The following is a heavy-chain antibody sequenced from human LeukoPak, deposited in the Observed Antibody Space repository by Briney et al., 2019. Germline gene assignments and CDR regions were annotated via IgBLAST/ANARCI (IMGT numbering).Heavy chain of an antibody. CDR3: ARAGDDLEWLLPYFDY. D-gene: IGHD3-3*01. CDR1: GGSISSGDYY. CDR2: IYYSGST. Sequence: PSQTLSLTCTVSGGSISSGDYYWSWIRQHPGKGLEWIGYIYYSGSTYYNPSLKNRVTISVDTSMNQFSLKLSSVTAADTAVYYCARAGDDLEWLLPYFDYWGQGTLVTVSS. V-gene: IGHV4-31*03. J-gene: IGHJ4*02.